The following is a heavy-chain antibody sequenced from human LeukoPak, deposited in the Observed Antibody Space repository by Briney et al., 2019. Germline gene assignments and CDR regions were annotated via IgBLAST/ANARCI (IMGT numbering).Heavy chain of an antibody. CDR2: IYYSGST. CDR1: GGSISSYY. Sequence: SETLSLTCTVSGGSISSYYWSWIRQPPGKGLEWIGYIYYSGSTNYNPSLKSRVTISVATSKNQFSLKLSSVTAADTAVYYSARSDMIVEYYFDYWGQGTLVTVSS. D-gene: IGHD3-22*01. V-gene: IGHV4-59*01. CDR3: ARSDMIVEYYFDY. J-gene: IGHJ4*02.